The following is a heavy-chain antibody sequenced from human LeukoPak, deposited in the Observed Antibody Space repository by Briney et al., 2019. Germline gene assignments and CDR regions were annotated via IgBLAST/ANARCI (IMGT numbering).Heavy chain of an antibody. J-gene: IGHJ5*02. CDR2: IYPGDSDT. CDR1: GYSFTSYW. CDR3: ARYYGHSADWFDP. D-gene: IGHD3-16*01. Sequence: GESLKISCKGSGYSFTSYWIGWVRQMPGKGLEGMEVIYPGDSDTRYSPSLQGQVTLLADKSISTAYLQWSSLKASDTAMYYCARYYGHSADWFDPWGQGTLVTVSS. V-gene: IGHV5-51*01.